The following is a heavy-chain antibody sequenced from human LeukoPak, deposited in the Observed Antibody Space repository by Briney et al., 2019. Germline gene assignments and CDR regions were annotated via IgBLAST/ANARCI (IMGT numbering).Heavy chain of an antibody. CDR3: AKDAFNCSSTSCPYYFDY. V-gene: IGHV3-66*01. Sequence: GGSLRLSCAASGFTFSSYAMSWVRQAPGKGLEWVSVIYSGGSTYYADSVKGRFTISRDNSKNTLYLQMNSLRAEDTAVYYCAKDAFNCSSTSCPYYFDYWGQGTLVTVSS. CDR1: GFTFSSYA. D-gene: IGHD2-2*01. J-gene: IGHJ4*02. CDR2: IYSGGST.